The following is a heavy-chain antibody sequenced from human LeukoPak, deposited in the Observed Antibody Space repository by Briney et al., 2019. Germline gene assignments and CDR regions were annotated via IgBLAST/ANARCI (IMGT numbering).Heavy chain of an antibody. J-gene: IGHJ4*02. V-gene: IGHV3-7*03. CDR1: GFTFSSYW. Sequence: GGSLRLSCAASGFTFSSYWMSWVRQAPGKGLEWVANIKQDGSEKYYVDSVKGRFTISRDNAKNSLYLQMNSLRAEDTAVYYCARDGNYYGSGSLTASGDFDYWGQGTLVTVSS. CDR3: ARDGNYYGSGSLTASGDFDY. D-gene: IGHD3-10*01. CDR2: IKQDGSEK.